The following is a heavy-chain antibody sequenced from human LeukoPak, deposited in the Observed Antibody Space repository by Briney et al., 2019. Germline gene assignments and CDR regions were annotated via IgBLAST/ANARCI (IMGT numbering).Heavy chain of an antibody. V-gene: IGHV4-61*01. CDR3: ARVRDGDYLDY. CDR2: IYYSGST. CDR1: GGSVSSGSYY. Sequence: SETLSLTCTVSGGSVSSGSYYWSRIRQPPGKGLEWIGYIYYSGSTNYSPSLKSRVTISVDTSKNQFSLKLSSVTAADTAVYYCARVRDGDYLDYWGQGTLVTVSS. J-gene: IGHJ4*02. D-gene: IGHD5-24*01.